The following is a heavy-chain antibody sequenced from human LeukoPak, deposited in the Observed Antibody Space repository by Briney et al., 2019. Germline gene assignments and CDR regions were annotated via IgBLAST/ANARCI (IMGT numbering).Heavy chain of an antibody. V-gene: IGHV3-48*02. CDR2: ISVSSGTI. Sequence: PGGSLRLSCAASGFTFSSQSMSWVRQAPGKGLEWVSYISVSSGTIYYADSVKGRFTIARDNAKNSLYLQMNSLRDEDTAVYYCARDYTFDYWGQGTLVTVSS. D-gene: IGHD2-2*02. CDR1: GFTFSSQS. CDR3: ARDYTFDY. J-gene: IGHJ4*02.